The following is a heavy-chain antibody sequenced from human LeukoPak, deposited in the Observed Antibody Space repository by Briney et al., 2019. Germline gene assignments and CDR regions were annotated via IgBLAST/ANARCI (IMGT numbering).Heavy chain of an antibody. D-gene: IGHD3-10*01. CDR2: IYYSGST. CDR1: GGSISSYY. J-gene: IGHJ4*02. Sequence: SETLSLTCTVSGGSISSYYWSWIRQPLGKGLEWIGYIYYSGSTNYNPSLKSRVTISVDTSKNQFSLKLSSVTAADTAVYYCARGVRELLWFGKLSAVVYYFDYWGQGTLVTVSS. CDR3: ARGVRELLWFGKLSAVVYYFDY. V-gene: IGHV4-59*08.